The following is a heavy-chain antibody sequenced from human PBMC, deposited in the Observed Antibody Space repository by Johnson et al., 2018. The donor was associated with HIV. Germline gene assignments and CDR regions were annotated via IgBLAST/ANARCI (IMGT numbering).Heavy chain of an antibody. CDR3: ARDFVAFGECTAFDI. CDR1: GFTFDDYG. CDR2: INWNGGST. D-gene: IGHD3-10*01. J-gene: IGHJ3*02. V-gene: IGHV3-20*04. Sequence: EVQLLESGGGVVRPGGSLRLSCAASGFTFDDYGMAWVRQAPGKGLEWVSGINWNGGSTGYADSVKGRFTISRDNAKNSLYLQMNSLRAEDTALYYCARDFVAFGECTAFDIWGQGTMVAVSS.